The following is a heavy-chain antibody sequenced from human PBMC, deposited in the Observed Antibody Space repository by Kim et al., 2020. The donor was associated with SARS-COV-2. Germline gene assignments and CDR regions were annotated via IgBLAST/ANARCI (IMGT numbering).Heavy chain of an antibody. Sequence: GGSLRLSCAASGFTFSSYAMHWVRQAPGKGLEWVAVISYDGSNKYYADSVKGRFTISRDNSKNTLYLQMNSLRAEDTAVYYCASSIAVAGNYFDYWGQGT. CDR2: ISYDGSNK. V-gene: IGHV3-30*04. CDR1: GFTFSSYA. J-gene: IGHJ4*02. CDR3: ASSIAVAGNYFDY. D-gene: IGHD6-19*01.